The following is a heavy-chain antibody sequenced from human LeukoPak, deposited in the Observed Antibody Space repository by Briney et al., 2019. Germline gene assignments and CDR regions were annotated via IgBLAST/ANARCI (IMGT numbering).Heavy chain of an antibody. CDR1: GDSVSSNSAA. CDR2: TYYRSKWYN. Sequence: SQTLSLTCAISGDSVSSNSAAWNWIRQSPSRGLEWLGRTYYRSKWYNDYAVSVKTRITINPDTSKNQFSLPLNSVSPEDTAVYYCASSPVLLWFGELLFHSWGQGTLVTVSS. V-gene: IGHV6-1*01. J-gene: IGHJ4*02. D-gene: IGHD3-10*01. CDR3: ASSPVLLWFGELLFHS.